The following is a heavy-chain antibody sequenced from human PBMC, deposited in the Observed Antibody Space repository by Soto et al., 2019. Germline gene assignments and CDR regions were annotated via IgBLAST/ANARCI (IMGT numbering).Heavy chain of an antibody. D-gene: IGHD3-16*01. CDR3: ARRWGTTFDY. CDR2: IYYSGST. Sequence: QVQLQESGPGLVKPSETLSLTCTVSGGSISSYYWSWIRQPPGKGLEWIGYIYYSGSTNYNPSLXGXVXITXDTSKNQFSLKLSSVTAADPAVYYCARRWGTTFDYWGQGTLVTVSS. CDR1: GGSISSYY. V-gene: IGHV4-59*08. J-gene: IGHJ4*02.